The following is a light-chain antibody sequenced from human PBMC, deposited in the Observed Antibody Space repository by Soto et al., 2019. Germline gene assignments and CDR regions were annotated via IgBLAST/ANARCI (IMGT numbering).Light chain of an antibody. CDR1: QSISNY. CDR3: QHTYSSPAS. Sequence: DIQMTQSPSSLSASVGDRVTITCRASQSISNYLNWFQQKPGNPPKLLIYAASILQSGVPSRFSGRGSVTDFTLTISSLQPEDFATYYCQHTYSSPASFGQGTKVEI. CDR2: AAS. J-gene: IGKJ1*01. V-gene: IGKV1-39*01.